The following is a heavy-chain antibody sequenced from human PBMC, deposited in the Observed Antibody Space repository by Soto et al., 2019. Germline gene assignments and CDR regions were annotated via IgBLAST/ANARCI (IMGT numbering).Heavy chain of an antibody. CDR3: TTEYYGDYYDAFDI. CDR2: IKSKTDGGTT. J-gene: IGHJ3*02. D-gene: IGHD4-17*01. Sequence: LRLSCAASGLTFSNAWMSWVRQAPGKGLEWVGRIKSKTDGGTTDYAAPVKGRFTISRDDSKNTLYLQMNSLKTEDTAVYYCTTEYYGDYYDAFDIWGQGTMVTVSS. V-gene: IGHV3-15*01. CDR1: GLTFSNAW.